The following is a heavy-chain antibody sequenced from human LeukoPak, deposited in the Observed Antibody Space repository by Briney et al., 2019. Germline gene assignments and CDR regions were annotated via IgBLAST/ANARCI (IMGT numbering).Heavy chain of an antibody. CDR2: IRYDGSNK. CDR3: ARGAKYDILTGFRRSRLLGDY. CDR1: GFTFSTYG. D-gene: IGHD3-9*01. V-gene: IGHV3-30*02. Sequence: GGSLRLSCAASGFTFSTYGMHWVRQAPAKGLEWVAFIRYDGSNKYYADSVKGRFTISRDNSKNTLFLQMDSLRPGDTAVYYCARGAKYDILTGFRRSRLLGDYWGQGTLVTVS. J-gene: IGHJ4*02.